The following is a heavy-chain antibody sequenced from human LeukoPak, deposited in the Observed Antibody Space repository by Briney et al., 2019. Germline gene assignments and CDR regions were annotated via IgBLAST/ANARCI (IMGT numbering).Heavy chain of an antibody. CDR3: ARRETSGWYSVY. D-gene: IGHD6-19*01. J-gene: IGHJ4*02. CDR2: VYPGDSDT. V-gene: IGHV5-51*01. Sequence: GESLQISCQGSGYSFATYWIGWVRQMPGKGLEWIGIVYPGDSDTRYNPSFQGQVTISADKSISTAYLQWSSLRASDTAMYYCARRETSGWYSVYWGQGTLVTVSS. CDR1: GYSFATYW.